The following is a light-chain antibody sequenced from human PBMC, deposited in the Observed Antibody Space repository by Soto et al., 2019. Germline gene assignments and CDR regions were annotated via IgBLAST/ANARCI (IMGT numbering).Light chain of an antibody. CDR1: SSDVGGYNY. CDR3: SSYAGSNDVV. Sequence: QSALTHPPSASGSPGQSVTISCTGTSSDVGGYNYVSWYQQHPGKAPQLMIYDVSKRPSGVPDRFSGSKSGNTASLTVSGLQAEDEADYYCSSYAGSNDVVFGGGTKVTVL. CDR2: DVS. V-gene: IGLV2-8*01. J-gene: IGLJ2*01.